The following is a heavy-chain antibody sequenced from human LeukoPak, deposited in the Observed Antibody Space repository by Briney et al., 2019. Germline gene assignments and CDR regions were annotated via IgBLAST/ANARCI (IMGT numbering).Heavy chain of an antibody. CDR3: ARHLRNYYDSSGYYYARFDP. D-gene: IGHD3-22*01. CDR2: INHSGST. J-gene: IGHJ5*02. V-gene: IGHV4-34*01. CDR1: GGSFSGYY. Sequence: SETLSLTCAVDGGSFSGYYWSWIRQPPGKWLEWIGEINHSGSTNYNPSLKSRVTISVDTSKNQFSLKLSSVTAADTAVYYCARHLRNYYDSSGYYYARFDPWGQGTLVTVSS.